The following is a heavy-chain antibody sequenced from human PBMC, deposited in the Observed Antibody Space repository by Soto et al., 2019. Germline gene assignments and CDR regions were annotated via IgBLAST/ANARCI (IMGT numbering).Heavy chain of an antibody. J-gene: IGHJ4*02. V-gene: IGHV4-34*01. CDR3: ARGQDDILTGYKY. D-gene: IGHD3-9*01. CDR1: GGSFSGYY. CDR2: INHSGST. Sequence: SETLSLTCAVYGGSFSGYYWSWIRQPPGKGLEWIGEINHSGSTNYNPSLKSRVTISVDTSKNQFSLKLSSVTAADTAVYYCARGQDDILTGYKYWGQGPLVTVSS.